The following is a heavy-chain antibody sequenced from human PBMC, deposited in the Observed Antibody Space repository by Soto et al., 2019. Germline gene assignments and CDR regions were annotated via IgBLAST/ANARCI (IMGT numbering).Heavy chain of an antibody. CDR3: ARHLGEGYFDY. Sequence: SETLSLTCTVSGGSISSGDHYWSWIRQPPGKGLEWIGYIYYSGSTYYNPSLKSRVTISVDTSKNQFSLKLSSVTAADTAVYFGARHLGEGYFDYWGHGTLVPVSS. CDR1: GGSISSGDHY. J-gene: IGHJ4*01. CDR2: IYYSGST. V-gene: IGHV4-30-4*01.